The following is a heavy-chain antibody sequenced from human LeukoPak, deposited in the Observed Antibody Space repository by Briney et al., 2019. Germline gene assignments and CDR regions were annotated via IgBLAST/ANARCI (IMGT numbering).Heavy chain of an antibody. CDR3: ATKNYYDSSGYYPIGAFDI. J-gene: IGHJ3*02. D-gene: IGHD3-22*01. CDR1: GYTFTGYY. CDR2: INPNSGGT. V-gene: IGHV1-2*02. Sequence: ASVKVSCKASGYTFTGYYMHWVRQAPGQGLEWMGWINPNSGGTNYAQKFQGRVTMTRDTSISTAYMELSRLRSDDTAVYYCATKNYYDSSGYYPIGAFDIWGQGTMVTVSS.